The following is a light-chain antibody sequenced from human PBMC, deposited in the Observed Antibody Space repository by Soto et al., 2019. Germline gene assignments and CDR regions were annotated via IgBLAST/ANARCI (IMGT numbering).Light chain of an antibody. CDR1: QSVSRY. Sequence: EMVLTQYPATLSWSPGERAALSCRASQSVSRYLAWYQQKPGQAPRLLIFGASIRVTGIPDRFIGSGSGTDGTLTFRRLENEDCAVYDGQHYVTSITTFGQGTKVDIK. CDR2: GAS. CDR3: QHYVTSITT. J-gene: IGKJ1*01. V-gene: IGKV3-20*01.